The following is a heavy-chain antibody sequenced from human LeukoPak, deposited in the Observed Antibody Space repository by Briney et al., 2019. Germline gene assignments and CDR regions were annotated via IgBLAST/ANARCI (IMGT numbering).Heavy chain of an antibody. J-gene: IGHJ5*02. CDR3: ARVWLGVTATRNWFDP. Sequence: SETLSLTCTVSGGSISSYYWSWIRQPPGKGLEWIGYIYYSGSTSYNPSLKSRVTISVDTSKNQFSLKLSSVTAADTAVYYCARVWLGVTATRNWFDPWGQGTLVTVSS. CDR1: GGSISSYY. CDR2: IYYSGST. V-gene: IGHV4-59*01. D-gene: IGHD2-21*02.